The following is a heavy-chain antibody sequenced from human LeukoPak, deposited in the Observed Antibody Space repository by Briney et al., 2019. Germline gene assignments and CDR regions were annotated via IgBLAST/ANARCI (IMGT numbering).Heavy chain of an antibody. J-gene: IGHJ4*02. V-gene: IGHV1-46*01. Sequence: ASVKVSCKASGYTFTSYYMHWVRQAPGQGLEWMAIINPRGGSTNYAQKFQGRVTMTRDTSTSTVYMELSILRSEDTAVYYCARDPRPSYDSSDYYYPGDYWGQGTLVTVSS. CDR2: INPRGGST. CDR3: ARDPRPSYDSSDYYYPGDY. CDR1: GYTFTSYY. D-gene: IGHD3-22*01.